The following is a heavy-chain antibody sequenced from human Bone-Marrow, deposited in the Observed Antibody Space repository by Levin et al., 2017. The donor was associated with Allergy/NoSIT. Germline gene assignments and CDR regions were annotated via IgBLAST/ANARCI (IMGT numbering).Heavy chain of an antibody. CDR1: GGSFSGYY. V-gene: IGHV4-34*01. J-gene: IGHJ4*02. CDR3: ARLGYCSRTSCSGSH. D-gene: IGHD2-2*01. Sequence: SQTLSLTCAVYGGSFSGYYWSWIRQPPGKGLEWIGEINHSGSTNYNPSLTSRVTISVDTSKNQFSLKLSSVTAADTAVYYCARLGYCSRTSCSGSHWGQGTLVTVSS. CDR2: INHSGST.